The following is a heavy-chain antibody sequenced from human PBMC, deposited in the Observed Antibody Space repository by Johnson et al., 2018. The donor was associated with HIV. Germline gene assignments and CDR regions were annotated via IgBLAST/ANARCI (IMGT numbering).Heavy chain of an antibody. CDR3: AKGLGGAFDI. CDR2: INWHGGST. V-gene: IGHV3-20*04. CDR1: GFTFSNAW. D-gene: IGHD3-16*01. J-gene: IGHJ3*02. Sequence: VQLVESGGGLVKPGGSLRLSCAASGFTFSNAWMSWVRQAPGKGLEWVSGINWHGGSTGYADSVKGRFTISRANAKNTLYLQMNSLRAEDTAVYYCAKGLGGAFDIWGQVTMVTVSP.